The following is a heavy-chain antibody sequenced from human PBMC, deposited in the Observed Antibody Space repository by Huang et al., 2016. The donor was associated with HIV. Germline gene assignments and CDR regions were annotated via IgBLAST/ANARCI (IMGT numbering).Heavy chain of an antibody. CDR1: GFDFRKYS. Sequence: EVQLVESGGALVQPGGSLKFYCVVSGFDFRKYSLNWVRQAPGKGLEWVSYISGTSSNIYYADSVKGRFTISRDNDKNSVFLQMRSLRAEDTALYYCARTEMEYYYGSSGYYPDYWGQGTQVTVSS. V-gene: IGHV3-48*01. CDR2: ISGTSSNI. CDR3: ARTEMEYYYGSSGYYPDY. J-gene: IGHJ4*02. D-gene: IGHD3-22*01.